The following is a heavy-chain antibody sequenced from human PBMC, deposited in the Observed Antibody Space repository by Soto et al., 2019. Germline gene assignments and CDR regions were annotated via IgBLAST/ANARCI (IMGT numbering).Heavy chain of an antibody. CDR2: ISSSSSTI. Sequence: GGSLRLSCAASGFTFSSYSMNWVRPAPGKGLEWVSYISSSSSTIYYADSVKGRFTISRDNAKNSLYLQMNSLRDEDTAVYYCARDRTYYYGSGSYYNPSFDIWGQGTMVTVSS. J-gene: IGHJ3*02. CDR3: ARDRTYYYGSGSYYNPSFDI. V-gene: IGHV3-48*02. CDR1: GFTFSSYS. D-gene: IGHD3-10*01.